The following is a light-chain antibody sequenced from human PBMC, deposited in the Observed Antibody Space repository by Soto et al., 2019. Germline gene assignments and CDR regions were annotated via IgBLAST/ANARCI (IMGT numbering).Light chain of an antibody. Sequence: DIQMTQSPSSLSASVGDRVTITCQASQDIKNYLNWYQQKSGKAPKLLIYDASDLETGVPSRFSGSGFGTDFTFTISSLQPEDFATYYCQHYYNLPIAFGQGTRLEIK. CDR1: QDIKNY. J-gene: IGKJ5*01. CDR3: QHYYNLPIA. CDR2: DAS. V-gene: IGKV1-33*01.